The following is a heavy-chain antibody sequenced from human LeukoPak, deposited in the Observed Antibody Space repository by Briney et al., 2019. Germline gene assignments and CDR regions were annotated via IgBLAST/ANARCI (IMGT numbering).Heavy chain of an antibody. CDR3: ARGGGTTFDP. Sequence: SETLSLTCTVSGGSISSGDYYWSWIRQPAGKGLEWIGRIYTSGSTNYNPSLKSRVTMSVDTSKNQFSLKLSSVTAADTAVYYCARGGGTTFDPWGQGTLVTVSS. V-gene: IGHV4-61*02. J-gene: IGHJ5*02. D-gene: IGHD1-7*01. CDR2: IYTSGST. CDR1: GGSISSGDYY.